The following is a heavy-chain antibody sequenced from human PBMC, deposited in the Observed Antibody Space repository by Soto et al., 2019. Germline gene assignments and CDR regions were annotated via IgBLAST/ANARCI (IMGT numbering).Heavy chain of an antibody. J-gene: IGHJ4*02. Sequence: TLSLTCTVSSGSISVTDVFWGWVRQPPGKGLEWIGNVDYSGTAYFSPSLATRVTFHVDTSKNQFSLALYSVTAADTAVYYCARITGRHLDYWGQGILVTVSS. CDR1: SGSISVTDVF. D-gene: IGHD1-20*01. V-gene: IGHV4-39*01. CDR3: ARITGRHLDY. CDR2: VDYSGTA.